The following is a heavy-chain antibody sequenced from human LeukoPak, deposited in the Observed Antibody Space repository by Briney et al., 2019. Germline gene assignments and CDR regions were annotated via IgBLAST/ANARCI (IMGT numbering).Heavy chain of an antibody. D-gene: IGHD4-17*01. CDR1: GGTFSSYA. CDR3: MRDRVSGDYVLGRRAKWEDV. Sequence: GASVKVSCKASGGTFSSYAISWVRQAPGQGLEWMGRIIPIFGTANYAQKFQGRVTITTDESTSTAYMELSSLRSEDTAVYYCMRDRVSGDYVLGRRAKWEDVWGQGTLVIVSS. CDR2: IIPIFGTA. J-gene: IGHJ4*02. V-gene: IGHV1-69*05.